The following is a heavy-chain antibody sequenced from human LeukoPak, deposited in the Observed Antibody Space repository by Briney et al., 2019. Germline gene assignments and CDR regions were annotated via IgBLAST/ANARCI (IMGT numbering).Heavy chain of an antibody. CDR2: VRNDGSNK. V-gene: IGHV3-30*02. Sequence: GGSLRLSCAASGFTFRNYGMHWVRQAPGKGLEWVAFVRNDGSNKYYADSVKGRFTISRDNSKNMLYLQMSSLRAEDTAVYYCAKDRKGYVLTGYYLFDYWGQGIPVTVSS. J-gene: IGHJ4*02. D-gene: IGHD3-9*01. CDR1: GFTFRNYG. CDR3: AKDRKGYVLTGYYLFDY.